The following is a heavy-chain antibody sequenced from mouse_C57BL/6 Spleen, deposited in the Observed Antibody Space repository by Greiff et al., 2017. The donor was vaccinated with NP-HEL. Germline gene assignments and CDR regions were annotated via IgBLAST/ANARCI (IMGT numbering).Heavy chain of an antibody. Sequence: EVQLQQSGPELVKPGASVKMSCKASGYTFTDYNMHWVKQSHGKSLEWIGYINPNNGGPSYNQQFQGTATLTVPKSSSPAYLELRSLTSEDSAVYYCARGGGGNYHFDYWGQGTTLTVSS. J-gene: IGHJ2*01. CDR3: ARGGGGNYHFDY. CDR2: INPNNGGP. V-gene: IGHV1-22*01. D-gene: IGHD2-1*01. CDR1: GYTFTDYN.